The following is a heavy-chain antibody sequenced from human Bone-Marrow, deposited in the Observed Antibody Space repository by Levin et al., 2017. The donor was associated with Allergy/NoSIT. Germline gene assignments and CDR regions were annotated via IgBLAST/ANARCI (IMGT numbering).Heavy chain of an antibody. CDR2: ISSRSSTI. CDR1: GFTFSSYG. V-gene: IGHV3-48*02. Sequence: GESLKISCAASGFTFSSYGLNWVRQAPGKGLEWVAYISSRSSTIYYADSVKGRFTISRDNAKKSLYLQMNSLRDEDTAVYYCARDPQYDNDYSHYEDPYYFDYWGQGTLVSVSS. J-gene: IGHJ4*02. CDR3: ARDPQYDNDYSHYEDPYYFDY. D-gene: IGHD4-11*01.